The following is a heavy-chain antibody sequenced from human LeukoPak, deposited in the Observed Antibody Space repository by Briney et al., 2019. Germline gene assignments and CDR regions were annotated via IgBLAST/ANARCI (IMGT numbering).Heavy chain of an antibody. D-gene: IGHD5-24*01. J-gene: IGHJ4*02. Sequence: GESLKISFKGSGYSFNSYWIGWVRQMPGKGLEWMGIIYPGDSGTRYSPSFEGQVTISADKSISTAYLQWSSLKASDTAMYFCARWLQSPRVFDFWGQGILVTVSS. V-gene: IGHV5-51*01. CDR1: GYSFNSYW. CDR3: ARWLQSPRVFDF. CDR2: IYPGDSGT.